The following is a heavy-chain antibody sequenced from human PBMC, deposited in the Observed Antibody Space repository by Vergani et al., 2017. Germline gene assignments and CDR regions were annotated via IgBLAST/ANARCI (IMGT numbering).Heavy chain of an antibody. CDR2: ISSSSSYI. D-gene: IGHD6-13*01. J-gene: IGHJ6*02. Sequence: EVQLVESGGGLVKPGGSLRLSCAASGFTFSSYSMNWVRQAPGKGLEWVSSISSSSSYIYYADSVKGRFTISRDNAKNALYLQMNSLRAEDTAVYYCAKELVGSSWYFGYYYGMDVWGQGTTVTVSS. CDR3: AKELVGSSWYFGYYYGMDV. CDR1: GFTFSSYS. V-gene: IGHV3-21*01.